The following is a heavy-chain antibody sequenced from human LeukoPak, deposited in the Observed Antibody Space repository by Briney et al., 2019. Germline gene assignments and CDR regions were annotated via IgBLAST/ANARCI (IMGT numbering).Heavy chain of an antibody. CDR2: INPNSGGT. CDR3: ARVPLNYYDSSGYFIDY. D-gene: IGHD3-22*01. CDR1: GYTFTGYY. J-gene: IGHJ4*02. V-gene: IGHV1-2*02. Sequence: ASVKVSCKASGYTFTGYYMHWVRQAPGQGLEWMGWINPNSGGTNYAQKFQGRVTMTRDTSISIAYMELSRLRSDDTAVYYCARVPLNYYDSSGYFIDYWGQGTLVTVSS.